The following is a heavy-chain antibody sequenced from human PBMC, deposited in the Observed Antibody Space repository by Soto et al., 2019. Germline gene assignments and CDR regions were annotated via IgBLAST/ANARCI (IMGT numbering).Heavy chain of an antibody. CDR2: ISSSSSYI. Sequence: EVQLVESGGGLVKPGGSLRLSCAASGFTFSSYSMNWVRQAPGKGLEWVSSISSSSSYIYYADSVKGRFTISRDNAKNSLDLQMNSLRAEDTAGYYCARERGGGYFDYWGQGTLVTVSS. J-gene: IGHJ4*02. CDR1: GFTFSSYS. CDR3: ARERGGGYFDY. V-gene: IGHV3-21*01. D-gene: IGHD3-16*01.